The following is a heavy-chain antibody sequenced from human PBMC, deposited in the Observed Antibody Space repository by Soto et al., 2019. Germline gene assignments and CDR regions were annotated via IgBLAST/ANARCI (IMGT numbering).Heavy chain of an antibody. CDR1: GGSISSGGYY. D-gene: IGHD6-19*01. CDR3: ASSGLGTEIDY. V-gene: IGHV4-31*03. Sequence: SETLSLTCTVSGGSISSGGYYWSWIRQHPGKGLEWIGYIYYSGSTYYNPSLKSRVTISVDTSKNQFSLKLSSVTAADTAVYYCASSGLGTEIDYWGQGTLVTVSS. CDR2: IYYSGST. J-gene: IGHJ4*02.